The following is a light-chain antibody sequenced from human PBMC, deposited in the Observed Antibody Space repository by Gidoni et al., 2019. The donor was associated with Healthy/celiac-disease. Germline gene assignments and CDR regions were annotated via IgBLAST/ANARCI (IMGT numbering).Light chain of an antibody. CDR1: QIISSY. V-gene: IGKV1-39*01. CDR2: AAS. J-gene: IGKJ1*01. Sequence: DIQMTQSPSSLSASVGDRVTITCRASQIISSYLKWYQQTPGKAPKLLIYAASSLQSGVPSRFSVSGSGTDFTLTMNSLQPEDFATYYSQQSYSTRWTFGQGAKVEIK. CDR3: QQSYSTRWT.